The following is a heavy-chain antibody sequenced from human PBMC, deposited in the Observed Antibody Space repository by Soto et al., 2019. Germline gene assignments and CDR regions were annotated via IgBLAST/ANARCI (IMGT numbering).Heavy chain of an antibody. CDR3: ARDIVVVVAANGYYYYYMDV. D-gene: IGHD2-15*01. Sequence: SPTLSLTCAISGDSVSSNSAAWNWIRQSPSRGLEWLGRTYYRSKWYNDYAVSVKSRITINPDTSKNQFSLQLNSVTPEDTAVYYCARDIVVVVAANGYYYYYMDVWGKGTTVTVSS. CDR1: GDSVSSNSAA. V-gene: IGHV6-1*01. CDR2: TYYRSKWYN. J-gene: IGHJ6*03.